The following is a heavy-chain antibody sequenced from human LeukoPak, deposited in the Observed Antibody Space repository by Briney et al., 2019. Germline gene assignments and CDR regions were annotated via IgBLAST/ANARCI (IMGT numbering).Heavy chain of an antibody. Sequence: ASVKVSCKASGYTFTSYYMHWVRQAPGQGLEWMGIINPSGGSTSYAQKFQGRATMTRNTSISTAYMELSSLRSEDTAVYYCARHDYGDYPGMDVWGQGTTVTVSS. CDR3: ARHDYGDYPGMDV. D-gene: IGHD4-17*01. CDR2: INPSGGST. J-gene: IGHJ6*02. CDR1: GYTFTSYY. V-gene: IGHV1-46*01.